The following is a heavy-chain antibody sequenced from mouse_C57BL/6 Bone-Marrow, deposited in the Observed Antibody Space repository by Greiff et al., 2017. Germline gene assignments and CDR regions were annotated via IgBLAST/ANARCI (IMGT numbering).Heavy chain of an antibody. D-gene: IGHD1-1*01. J-gene: IGHJ3*01. Sequence: QVQLQQSGPGLVQPSQSLSITCTVSGFSLTSYGVHWVRQSPGKGLEWLGVIWSGGSTDYNAAFISRLSISKDNSKSQVFFKMNSLQADDTAIYYCARNSIYYYGSSSWFAYWGQGTLVTVSA. CDR3: ARNSIYYYGSSSWFAY. CDR1: GFSLTSYG. CDR2: IWSGGST. V-gene: IGHV2-2*01.